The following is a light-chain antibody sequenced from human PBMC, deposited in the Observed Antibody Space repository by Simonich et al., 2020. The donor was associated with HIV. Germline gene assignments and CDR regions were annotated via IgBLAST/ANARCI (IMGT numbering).Light chain of an antibody. V-gene: IGLV6-57*01. Sequence: NFMLTQPHSVSESPGKTVTISCNRSSGGIASNCVQWYQQRPGSTPTSVIYEDNQNPSGVPERFSGSTDSSSNSASLTITGLKTEDEADDDGQYYDTSNRWVFGGGTKLTVL. CDR2: EDN. J-gene: IGLJ3*02. CDR3: QYYDTSNRWV. CDR1: SGGIASNC.